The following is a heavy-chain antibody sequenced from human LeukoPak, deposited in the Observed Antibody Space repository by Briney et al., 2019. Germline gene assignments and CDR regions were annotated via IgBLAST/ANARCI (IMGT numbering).Heavy chain of an antibody. D-gene: IGHD6-13*01. CDR1: GFTFSSYA. Sequence: GGSLRLSCAASGFTFSSYAMSWVRQAPGKGLEWVSAISGSGGSTYYADSVKGRFTISRDNSKNTLYLQMNSLRAEDTAVYYCAKDHPYSSSWYGGIFDYWGQGTLVTVSS. CDR3: AKDHPYSSSWYGGIFDY. V-gene: IGHV3-23*01. J-gene: IGHJ4*02. CDR2: ISGSGGST.